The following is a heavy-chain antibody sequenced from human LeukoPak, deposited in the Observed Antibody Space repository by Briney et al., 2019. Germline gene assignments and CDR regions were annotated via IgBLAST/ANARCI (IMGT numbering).Heavy chain of an antibody. CDR3: ARGRSEYYDFWSGYGPPYYYGMDV. D-gene: IGHD3-3*01. Sequence: GASVKVSCKASGYTFTSYDINWVRQAPGQGLEWMGWMNPNSGNTVYAQKFQGRVTMTRNTSISTAYMELSSLRSEDTAVYYCARGRSEYYDFWSGYGPPYYYGMDVWGQGTTVTVSS. CDR1: GYTFTSYD. CDR2: MNPNSGNT. V-gene: IGHV1-8*01. J-gene: IGHJ6*02.